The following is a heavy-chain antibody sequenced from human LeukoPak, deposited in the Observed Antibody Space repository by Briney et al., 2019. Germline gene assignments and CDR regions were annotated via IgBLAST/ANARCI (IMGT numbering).Heavy chain of an antibody. CDR3: ASYSGTYSAFEI. V-gene: IGHV4-59*02. CDR2: IYYTET. J-gene: IGHJ3*02. CDR1: GGSVSNYY. Sequence: SETLSLTCTVSGGSVSNYYWSWIRQSPGKGLEWIGYIYYTETSYNPSLKSRVTISADTSKNQFSLKLYSVTAADTAVYYCASYSGTYSAFEIWGQGTLVTVSS. D-gene: IGHD1-26*01.